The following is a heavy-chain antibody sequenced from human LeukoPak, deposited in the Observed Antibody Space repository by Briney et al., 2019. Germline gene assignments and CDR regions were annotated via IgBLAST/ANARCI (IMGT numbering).Heavy chain of an antibody. CDR2: IASSCSTI. CDR1: GFTFSRYE. Sequence: PGGSLRLSCAASGFTFSRYEMNWVRQAPGKGLEWVSYIASSCSTIYYADSVKGRFTISRDNAKNSLYLQMNRLRAEDTAVYYCARANYYDISGYDYWGQGTLVTVCS. CDR3: ARANYYDISGYDY. D-gene: IGHD3-22*01. J-gene: IGHJ4*02. V-gene: IGHV3-48*03.